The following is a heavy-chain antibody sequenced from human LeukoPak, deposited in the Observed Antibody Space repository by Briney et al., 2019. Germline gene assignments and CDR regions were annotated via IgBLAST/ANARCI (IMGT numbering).Heavy chain of an antibody. CDR3: AKGGSWFNDAFDV. J-gene: IGHJ3*01. D-gene: IGHD6-13*01. CDR1: ASTFSSSA. V-gene: IGHV3-23*01. Sequence: PGGSLRLSCAASASTFSSSAMSWVRQAPGEGLEWVSTITGSGERTYYADSVKGRFAISRDNSKSTLYLLLNSLRAEDTAVYYCAKGGSWFNDAFDVWGQGTMVTVSS. CDR2: ITGSGERT.